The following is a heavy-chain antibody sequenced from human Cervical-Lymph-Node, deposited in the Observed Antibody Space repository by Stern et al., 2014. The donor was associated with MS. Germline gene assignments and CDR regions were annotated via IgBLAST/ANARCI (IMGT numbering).Heavy chain of an antibody. Sequence: QLVQSGGGLVQPGGSLRLSCAGSGFTFSHYWLTLVRQAPGKGLEWVASINKDGSEKYYVDSLKGRFTISRDNAKNSLYLQMTSLRADDTAVYYCARKTTAKNWGQGTLVTVSS. CDR2: INKDGSEK. V-gene: IGHV3-7*01. D-gene: IGHD4-17*01. J-gene: IGHJ4*02. CDR3: ARKTTAKN. CDR1: GFTFSHYW.